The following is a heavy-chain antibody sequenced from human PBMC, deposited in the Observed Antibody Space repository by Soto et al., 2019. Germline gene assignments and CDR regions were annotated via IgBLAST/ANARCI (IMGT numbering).Heavy chain of an antibody. CDR1: GFTFYKYG. V-gene: IGHV3-30*18. J-gene: IGHJ6*02. Sequence: QVQLVESGGGVVQPGRSLRLSCAASGFTFYKYGMHWVRQAPGKGLEWVALISEDGSNKYYVDSVKGRFTIARDNSKNSVCLQMNRLRPEDTALYFCTKGDSNTLYNYYAMDVWGQGTTVTVSS. CDR2: ISEDGSNK. CDR3: TKGDSNTLYNYYAMDV. D-gene: IGHD3-22*01.